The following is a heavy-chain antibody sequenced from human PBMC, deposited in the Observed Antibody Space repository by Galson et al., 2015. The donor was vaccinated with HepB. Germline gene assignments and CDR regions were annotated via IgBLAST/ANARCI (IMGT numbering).Heavy chain of an antibody. V-gene: IGHV1-46*01. CDR3: ARVPDGYNLLYYFDY. CDR2: INPSGGST. D-gene: IGHD5-24*01. J-gene: IGHJ4*02. CDR1: GYTFTSYY. Sequence: SVKVSCKASGYTFTSYYMHWVRQAPGQGLEWMGIINPSGGSTSYAQKFQGRVTMTRDTSTSTVYMELSSLRSEDTAVYYCARVPDGYNLLYYFDYWGQGTLVTVSS.